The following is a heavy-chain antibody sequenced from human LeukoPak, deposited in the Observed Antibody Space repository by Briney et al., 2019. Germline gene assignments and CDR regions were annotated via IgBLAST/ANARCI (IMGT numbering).Heavy chain of an antibody. J-gene: IGHJ4*02. V-gene: IGHV3-66*02. CDR3: ARGEADY. CDR2: IFSGGST. Sequence: GGSLRLSCAASGVTVSSNNMNWVRQAPGKGLEWVAVIFSGGSTYYADSVKGRFTISRDNSKNTLYLQMDSLRAEDTAVYYCARGEADYWGQGTLVTVSS. D-gene: IGHD2-21*01. CDR1: GVTVSSNN.